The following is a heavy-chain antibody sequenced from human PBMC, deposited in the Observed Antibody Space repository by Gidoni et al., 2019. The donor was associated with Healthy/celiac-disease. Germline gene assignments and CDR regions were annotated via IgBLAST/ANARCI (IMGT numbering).Heavy chain of an antibody. CDR3: AKDGQQWLSFLGFQKENYFDY. CDR2: ISGSGGSI. D-gene: IGHD6-19*01. Sequence: EVQLWVSGGAWVQRGGSLTRPCAAHGFTFRSYACSWVRQAPGKGLEWVSAISGSGGSIYYADSVKGRFTISRDNSKNTLYLQMNSLRAEDTAVYYCAKDGQQWLSFLGFQKENYFDYWGQGTLVTVSS. CDR1: GFTFRSYA. J-gene: IGHJ4*02. V-gene: IGHV3-23*01.